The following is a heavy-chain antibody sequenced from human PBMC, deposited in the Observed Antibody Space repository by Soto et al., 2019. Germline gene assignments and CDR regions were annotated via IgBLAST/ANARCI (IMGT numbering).Heavy chain of an antibody. CDR1: GYTFSNYD. Sequence: QVQLVQSGAELKKLGSSVKVSCKASGYTFSNYDMNWVRQATGQGPEWIGWVNPNNGDTGYAQKYQGRVTLTTDISTTTAYMELTSLRSEDTAIYYCAKVSRKGSAIDFDYLGQGTLITVSS. V-gene: IGHV1-8*01. J-gene: IGHJ4*02. CDR3: AKVSRKGSAIDFDY. D-gene: IGHD3-10*01. CDR2: VNPNNGDT.